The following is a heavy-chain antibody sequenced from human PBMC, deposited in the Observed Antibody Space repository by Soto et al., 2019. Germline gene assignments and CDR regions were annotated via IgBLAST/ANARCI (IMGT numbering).Heavy chain of an antibody. Sequence: PGESLKISCKGSGYSFTSYWIGWVRQMPGKGLEWMGIIYPGDSDTRYSPSFQGQVTISADKSISTAYLQWSSLKASDTAMYYFARPFLLPYCSGGSCRSAFDIWGQGTMVTVSS. CDR2: IYPGDSDT. J-gene: IGHJ3*02. V-gene: IGHV5-51*01. D-gene: IGHD2-15*01. CDR3: ARPFLLPYCSGGSCRSAFDI. CDR1: GYSFTSYW.